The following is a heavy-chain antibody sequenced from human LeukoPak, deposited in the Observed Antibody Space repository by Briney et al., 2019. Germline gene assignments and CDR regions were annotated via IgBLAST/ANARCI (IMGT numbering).Heavy chain of an antibody. CDR3: ARDPYCRNGVCYNDY. D-gene: IGHD2-8*01. CDR1: GFTFSSYT. J-gene: IGHJ4*02. Sequence: GGSLRLSCAASGFTFSSYTMSWVRQAPGKGLEWVSSISSDRTTIFYADSVKGRFTISRDNAQNSLYLQMNSLRDEDTAVYYCARDPYCRNGVCYNDYWARETWSPSPQ. V-gene: IGHV3-48*02. CDR2: ISSDRTTI.